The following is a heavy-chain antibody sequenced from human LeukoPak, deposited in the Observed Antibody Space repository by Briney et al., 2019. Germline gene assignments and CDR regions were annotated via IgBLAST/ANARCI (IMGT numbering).Heavy chain of an antibody. CDR3: ARDYYGSGSYYKPFDY. J-gene: IGHJ4*02. CDR1: GGTFSSYA. CDR2: IIPIFGTA. Sequence: ASVKVSCRASGGTFSSYAISWVRQAPGQGLEWMGGIIPIFGTANYAQKFQGRVTITADESTSTAYMELSSLRSEDTAVYYCARDYYGSGSYYKPFDYWGQGTLVTVSS. D-gene: IGHD3-10*01. V-gene: IGHV1-69*13.